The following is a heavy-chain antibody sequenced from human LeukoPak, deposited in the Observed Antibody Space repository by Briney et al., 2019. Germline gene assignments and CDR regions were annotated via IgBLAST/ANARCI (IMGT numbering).Heavy chain of an antibody. V-gene: IGHV3-33*08. CDR3: ARHFGVITKGVYYYYYGMDV. D-gene: IGHD3-3*01. Sequence: SGGSLRLSCAASGFTFKNYGMHWVRQAPGKGLEWVAAVSFDEKNENYANSVKGRFTISRDNSKNTLYLQMNSLRAEDTAVYYCARHFGVITKGVYYYYYGMDVWGQGTTVTVSS. J-gene: IGHJ6*02. CDR1: GFTFKNYG. CDR2: VSFDEKNE.